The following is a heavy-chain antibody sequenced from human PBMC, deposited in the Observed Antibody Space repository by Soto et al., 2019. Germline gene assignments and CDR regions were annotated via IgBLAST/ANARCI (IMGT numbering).Heavy chain of an antibody. CDR1: GYAFNTYG. V-gene: IGHV1-18*01. CDR3: VRDLQPAAPFFDL. J-gene: IGHJ4*02. D-gene: IGHD6-25*01. CDR2: ISTSNGHT. Sequence: QVQLIQSGAEVKRPGASLKVSCRASGYAFNTYGVSWVRQAPGQGLEWVGWISTSNGHTNFAQNFQGRVTLTTDTSPSTAYMELRSLTSADTAVYYGVRDLQPAAPFFDLWGQGTLVTVSS.